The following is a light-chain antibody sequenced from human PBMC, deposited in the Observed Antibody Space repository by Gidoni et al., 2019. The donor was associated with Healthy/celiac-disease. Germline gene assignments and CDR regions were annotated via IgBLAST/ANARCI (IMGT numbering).Light chain of an antibody. Sequence: QSALTQPASVSGSPGTSITISCTGTSSDVGGDNYVSWYQQHPGNAPKLLIYDVSTRPSGVSPRFSGSQSGNTASLTISGLQAEDEADYYCSSYTSSSTLSYVFGTGTKVTVL. V-gene: IGLV2-14*01. CDR2: DVS. CDR3: SSYTSSSTLSYV. CDR1: SSDVGGDNY. J-gene: IGLJ1*01.